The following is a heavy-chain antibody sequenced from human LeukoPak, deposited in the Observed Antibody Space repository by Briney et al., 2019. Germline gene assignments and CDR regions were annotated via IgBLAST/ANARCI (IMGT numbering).Heavy chain of an antibody. J-gene: IGHJ1*01. D-gene: IGHD6-13*01. CDR3: ASFIAAAGTGTEYFQR. CDR2: IYYSGST. CDR1: GGSISSYY. Sequence: SETLSLTCTVSGGSISSYYWSWIRQPPGKGLEWIGYIYYSGSTNYNPSLKSRVTISVDTSKNQFSLKLSSVTAADTAVYYCASFIAAAGTGTEYFQRWGQGTLVTVSS. V-gene: IGHV4-59*08.